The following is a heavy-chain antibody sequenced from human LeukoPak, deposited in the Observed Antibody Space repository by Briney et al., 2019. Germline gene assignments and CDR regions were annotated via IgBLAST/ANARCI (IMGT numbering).Heavy chain of an antibody. CDR3: TKGVLGGTQSVSAGLDS. Sequence: GGSLRLSCVGTGFCFSNYGMHWVRQAPGKGLEWVAVMSYDGSNKYYADSVEGRFTISRDNSKNTLYLQMNNLRTEDTAVYYCTKGVLGGTQSVSAGLDSWGQGTLVTVSS. CDR1: GFCFSNYG. V-gene: IGHV3-30*18. CDR2: MSYDGSNK. D-gene: IGHD3-16*01. J-gene: IGHJ4*02.